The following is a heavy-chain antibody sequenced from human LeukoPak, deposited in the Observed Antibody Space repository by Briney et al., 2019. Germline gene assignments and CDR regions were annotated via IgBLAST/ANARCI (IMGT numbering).Heavy chain of an antibody. CDR1: GGSISNYY. V-gene: IGHV4-4*07. Sequence: SETLSLTCNVSGGSISNYYWSWIRQPAGKGLELIGRIYTSGSTNYNPSLKSRVTMSVDTSKNQFSLKLSSVTAADTAVYYCARSRCSSISCASRGAFDIWGQGTLVTVSS. CDR2: IYTSGST. D-gene: IGHD2-2*01. CDR3: ARSRCSSISCASRGAFDI. J-gene: IGHJ4*02.